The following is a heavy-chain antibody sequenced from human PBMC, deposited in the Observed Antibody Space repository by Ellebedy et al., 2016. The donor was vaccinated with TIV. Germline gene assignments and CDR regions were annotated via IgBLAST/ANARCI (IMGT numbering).Heavy chain of an antibody. CDR3: AAGYSSGWYVED. V-gene: IGHV1-58*02. Sequence: ASVKVSCKASGYTFTSYAMQWVRQARGQRLEWIGWIVVGSGNTNYAQKFQERVTITRDMSTSTAYMELSSLRSEDTAVYYCAAGYSSGWYVEDWGQGTLVTVSS. J-gene: IGHJ4*02. D-gene: IGHD6-19*01. CDR1: GYTFTSYA. CDR2: IVVGSGNT.